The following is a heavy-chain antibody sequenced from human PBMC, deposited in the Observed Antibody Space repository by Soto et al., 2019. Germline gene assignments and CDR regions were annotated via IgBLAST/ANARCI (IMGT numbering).Heavy chain of an antibody. CDR3: ARDSRLYCSGGSCYSENRQDYYYYGMDV. CDR2: ISAYNGNT. D-gene: IGHD2-15*01. V-gene: IGHV1-18*01. Sequence: ASVKVSCKASGYTFTSYGTSWVRQAPGQGLEWMGWISAYNGNTNYAQKLQGRVTMTTDTSTSTAYMELRSLRSDDTAVYYCARDSRLYCSGGSCYSENRQDYYYYGMDVWGQGTTVTVSS. CDR1: GYTFTSYG. J-gene: IGHJ6*02.